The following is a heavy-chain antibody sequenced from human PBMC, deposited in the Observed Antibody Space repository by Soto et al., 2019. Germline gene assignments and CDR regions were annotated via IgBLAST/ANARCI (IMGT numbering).Heavy chain of an antibody. Sequence: QVHLEEAGGGVVQPGGSLRLSCVASGFDFRGDLMHWVRQAPGKGLEWVAYVWYDGSNKMYAASVQGRFTISRDNSKNTLYLQMNSLSDDDTAVYYCVRGRWLQPIDYWGQGTLVTVSS. D-gene: IGHD3-10*01. CDR3: VRGRWLQPIDY. V-gene: IGHV3-33*01. CDR1: GFDFRGDL. CDR2: VWYDGSNK. J-gene: IGHJ4*02.